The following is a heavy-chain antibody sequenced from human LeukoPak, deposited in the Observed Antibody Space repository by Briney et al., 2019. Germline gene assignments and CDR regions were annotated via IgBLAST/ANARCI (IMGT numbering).Heavy chain of an antibody. V-gene: IGHV3-7*03. CDR3: AGDYTGYFP. D-gene: IGHD3-9*01. J-gene: IGHJ5*02. CDR1: GFTFSSYC. CDR2: IKTDGSEK. Sequence: GGSVRLSCEASGFTFSSYCMRWVRDAPGKGLEWVANIKTDGSEKYYVDSVKGRFTISRDNAKNSLYLQMNSLRAEDTAVYYCAGDYTGYFPWGQGTLVIVSS.